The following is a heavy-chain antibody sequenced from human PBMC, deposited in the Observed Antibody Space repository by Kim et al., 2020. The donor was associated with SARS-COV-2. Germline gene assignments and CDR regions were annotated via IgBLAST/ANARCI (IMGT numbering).Heavy chain of an antibody. J-gene: IGHJ6*02. CDR1: GYTFTSYG. CDR2: ISAYNGNT. V-gene: IGHV1-18*01. D-gene: IGHD6-19*01. Sequence: ASVKVSCKASGYTFTSYGISWVRQAPGQGLEWMGWISAYNGNTNYAQKLQGRVTMTTDTSTSTAYMELRSLRSDDTAVYYCARKLQWLVYYYGMDVWGQGTTVTVSS. CDR3: ARKLQWLVYYYGMDV.